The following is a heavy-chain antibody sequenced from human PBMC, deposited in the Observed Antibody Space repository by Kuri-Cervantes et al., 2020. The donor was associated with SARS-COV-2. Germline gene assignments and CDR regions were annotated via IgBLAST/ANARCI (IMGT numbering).Heavy chain of an antibody. J-gene: IGHJ4*02. V-gene: IGHV3-43*02. CDR3: ARDVLLVWYGEFRGYFDY. D-gene: IGHD3-10*01. CDR2: ISGDGGST. CDR1: GFSFDDCA. Sequence: GESLKISCAASGFSFDDCAMHWVRQAPGKGLEWVSLISGDGGSTYYADSVKGRFTISRDNAKNSLSLQMNSLRAENTAVYYCARDVLLVWYGEFRGYFDYWGQGALVTVSS.